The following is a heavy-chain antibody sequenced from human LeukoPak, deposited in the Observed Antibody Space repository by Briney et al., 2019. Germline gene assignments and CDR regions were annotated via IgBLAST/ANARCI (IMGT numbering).Heavy chain of an antibody. D-gene: IGHD3-16*01. CDR3: ARDFVGGSPDY. Sequence: PGGSLRLSCAASGFTFSSYGMHWVRQAPGKGLEWVAVISYDGSNKYYADSVKGRFTISRDNSKNTLYLQMNSLRAEDTAVYYCARDFVGGSPDYWGQGTLVTVSS. CDR2: ISYDGSNK. J-gene: IGHJ4*02. CDR1: GFTFSSYG. V-gene: IGHV3-30*03.